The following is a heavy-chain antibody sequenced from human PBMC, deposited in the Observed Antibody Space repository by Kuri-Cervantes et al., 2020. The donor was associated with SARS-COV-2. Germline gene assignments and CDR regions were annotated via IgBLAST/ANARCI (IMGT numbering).Heavy chain of an antibody. CDR1: GFTFSSYW. Sequence: GESLKISCAASGFTFSSYWMHWVRQAPGKGLEWVSSISSSSSYIYYADSVKGRFTISRDNAKNSLYLQMNSLRAEDTAVYYCASLLSGGGAHLYYFYMDAWGKGTSVTVSS. D-gene: IGHD3-16*01. J-gene: IGHJ6*03. V-gene: IGHV3-21*01. CDR2: ISSSSSYI. CDR3: ASLLSGGGAHLYYFYMDA.